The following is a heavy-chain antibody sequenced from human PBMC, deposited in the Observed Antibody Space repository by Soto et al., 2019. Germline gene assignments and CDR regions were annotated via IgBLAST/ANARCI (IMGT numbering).Heavy chain of an antibody. Sequence: SETLSLTFAVSCGSISSSNWWSWVRQPPGKGLEWIGEIYHSGSTNYNPSLKSRVTISVDKSKNQFSMKLSAVTAADTAVYYCARDLGAVAGGYFDYWGQGTLVTVSS. CDR1: CGSISSSNW. D-gene: IGHD6-19*01. CDR3: ARDLGAVAGGYFDY. CDR2: IYHSGST. J-gene: IGHJ4*02. V-gene: IGHV4-4*02.